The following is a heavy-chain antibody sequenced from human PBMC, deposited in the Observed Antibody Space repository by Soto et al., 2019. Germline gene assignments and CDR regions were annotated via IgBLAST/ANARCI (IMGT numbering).Heavy chain of an antibody. CDR3: AIDRYRDGYNRDAYDF. Sequence: GGSLRLSCAASGFAFDDYAMHWVRQAPGKGLEWVSGISWNSGSIGYADSVKGRFTISRDNAKNSLYLQMNSLRAEDTALYYCAIDRYRDGYNRDAYDFWRQGSMVIVSS. J-gene: IGHJ3*01. D-gene: IGHD1-26*01. CDR1: GFAFDDYA. CDR2: ISWNSGSI. V-gene: IGHV3-9*01.